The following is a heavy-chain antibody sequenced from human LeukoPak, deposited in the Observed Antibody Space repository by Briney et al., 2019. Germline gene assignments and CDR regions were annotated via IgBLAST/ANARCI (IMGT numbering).Heavy chain of an antibody. V-gene: IGHV3-23*01. J-gene: IGHJ4*02. D-gene: IGHD6-13*01. CDR2: ISGIGDRT. Sequence: PGGSLRLSCAASGFTFSTYAMSWVRQAPGKGLEWVSAISGIGDRTYYADSVKGRFTISRGNSKNTLYLQMNSLRAEDTAVYYCAKFSGQQLVGYYFDYWGQGTLVTVSS. CDR3: AKFSGQQLVGYYFDY. CDR1: GFTFSTYA.